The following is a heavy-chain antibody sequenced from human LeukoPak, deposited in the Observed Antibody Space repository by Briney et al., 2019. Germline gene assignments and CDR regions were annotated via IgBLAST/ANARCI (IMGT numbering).Heavy chain of an antibody. Sequence: SETLSLTCAVYGGSFSGYYWTWIRQPPGKGLEWIGEINHSGSTNYNPSLKSRVTILVDTSKNQFSLKLSSVTAADTAIYYCARARGAEAVDPWGQGTLVTVSS. CDR2: INHSGST. J-gene: IGHJ5*02. D-gene: IGHD6-19*01. CDR3: ARARGAEAVDP. V-gene: IGHV4-34*01. CDR1: GGSFSGYY.